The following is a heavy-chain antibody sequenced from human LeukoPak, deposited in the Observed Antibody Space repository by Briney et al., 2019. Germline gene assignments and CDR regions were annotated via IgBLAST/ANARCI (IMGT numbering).Heavy chain of an antibody. J-gene: IGHJ3*02. CDR2: IYHTGST. D-gene: IGHD6-13*01. CDR1: GGSINGYY. Sequence: SETLSLTCTVSGGSINGYYWSWIRQPPGKGLEWIGYIYHTGSTDYNPPLKSRVTISVDTSKKQFSLKMSSVTAADTAVYYCARPAWGSSWNAFDIWGRGTMVTVSS. CDR3: ARPAWGSSWNAFDI. V-gene: IGHV4-59*08.